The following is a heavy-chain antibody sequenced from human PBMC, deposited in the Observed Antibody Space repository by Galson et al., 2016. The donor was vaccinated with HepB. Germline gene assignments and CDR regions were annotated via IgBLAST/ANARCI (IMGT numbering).Heavy chain of an antibody. CDR2: ISSSSGVL. Sequence: SLRLSCAASGFTFSSFSMNWVRQAPGKGLEWVSYISSSSGVLYYADSVKGRFTISRDNAKNSLYLQMNSLRAEDTAVYYCAREGLSDYGDYKYYYYALDVWGQGTTVTVSS. V-gene: IGHV3-48*04. CDR3: AREGLSDYGDYKYYYYALDV. CDR1: GFTFSSFS. J-gene: IGHJ6*02. D-gene: IGHD4-17*01.